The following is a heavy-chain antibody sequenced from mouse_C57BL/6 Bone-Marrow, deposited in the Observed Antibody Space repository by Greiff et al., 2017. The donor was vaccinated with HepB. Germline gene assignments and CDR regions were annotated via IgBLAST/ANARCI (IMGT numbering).Heavy chain of an antibody. J-gene: IGHJ3*01. CDR3: ARSGDYGRGAWFAY. V-gene: IGHV1-54*01. Sequence: VQLQQSGAELVRPGTSVKVSCKASGYAFTNYLIEWVKQRPGQGLEWIGVINPGSGGTNYNETFKGKATLTADKSSSTAYMQLSSLTSEDSAVYFCARSGDYGRGAWFAYWGQGTLVTVSA. CDR1: GYAFTNYL. CDR2: INPGSGGT. D-gene: IGHD2-4*01.